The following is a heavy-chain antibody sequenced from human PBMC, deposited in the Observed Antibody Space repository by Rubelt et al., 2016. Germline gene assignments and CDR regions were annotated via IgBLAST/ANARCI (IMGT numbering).Heavy chain of an antibody. V-gene: IGHV4-59*08. D-gene: IGHD3-10*01. Sequence: QVQLQESGPGLVKPSETLSLTCTVSGGSISSYYWSWIRQPPGKGLEWIGYIYYSGSTNYNPSLKSRVTISGETSKEPFALKLSSVTAADTAVYYCARAPYGSGILFDYWGQGTLVTVSS. CDR1: GGSISSYY. J-gene: IGHJ4*02. CDR3: ARAPYGSGILFDY. CDR2: IYYSGST.